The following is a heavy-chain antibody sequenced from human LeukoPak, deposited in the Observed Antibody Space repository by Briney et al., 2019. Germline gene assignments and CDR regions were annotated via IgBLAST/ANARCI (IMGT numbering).Heavy chain of an antibody. J-gene: IGHJ4*02. V-gene: IGHV4-59*08. CDR3: ARVFYYDSSGYYDYFDY. CDR1: GGSISSDF. D-gene: IGHD3-22*01. CDR2: IYGSGST. Sequence: KPSETLSLTCTVSGGSISSDFWIWVRQPPGKGLEWIGYIYGSGSTNYNPSLKSRVTISVDTSKNQFSLKLSSVTAADTAVYYCARVFYYDSSGYYDYFDYWGQGTLVTVSS.